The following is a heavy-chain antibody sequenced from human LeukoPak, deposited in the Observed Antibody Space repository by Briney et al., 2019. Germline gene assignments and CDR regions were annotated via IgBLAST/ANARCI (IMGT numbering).Heavy chain of an antibody. V-gene: IGHV4-31*03. J-gene: IGHJ3*02. D-gene: IGHD3-10*01. CDR2: IYYSGST. CDR1: GGSISSGGYY. Sequence: SETLSLTCTVSGGSISSGGYYWSWLRQHPGKGLEWIGYIYYSGSTYYNPSLKSRVTISVDTSKNQFSLKLSSVTAADTAVYYCARAMVRGVHDAFDIWGQGTMVTVSS. CDR3: ARAMVRGVHDAFDI.